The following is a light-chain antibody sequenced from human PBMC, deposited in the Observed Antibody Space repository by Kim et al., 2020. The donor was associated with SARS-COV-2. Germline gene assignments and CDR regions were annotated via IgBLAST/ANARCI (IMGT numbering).Light chain of an antibody. CDR1: KVGDKY. J-gene: IGLJ2*01. V-gene: IGLV3-1*01. CDR2: EDS. CDR3: QAWDSSTANVV. Sequence: QGQTASITCAGDKVGDKYACWYQQKPGQSPVLVIYEDSKRPSGIPERFSGSNSGNTATLTISGTQAMDEADYYCQAWDSSTANVVFGGGTQLTVL.